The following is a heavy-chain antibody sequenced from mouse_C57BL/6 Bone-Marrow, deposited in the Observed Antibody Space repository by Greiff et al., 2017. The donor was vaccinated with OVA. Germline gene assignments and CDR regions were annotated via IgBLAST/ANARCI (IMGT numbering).Heavy chain of an antibody. CDR1: GFNIKDYY. CDR2: IDPEDGDT. D-gene: IGHD2-4*01. J-gene: IGHJ2*01. Sequence: VHVKQSGAELVRPGASVKLSCTASGFNIKDYYMHWVKQRPEQGLEWIGRIDPEDGDTEYAPKFQGKATMTADTSSNTAYLQLSSLTSEDTAVYYCTTNYDYDDYFDYWGQGTTLTVSS. V-gene: IGHV14-1*01. CDR3: TTNYDYDDYFDY.